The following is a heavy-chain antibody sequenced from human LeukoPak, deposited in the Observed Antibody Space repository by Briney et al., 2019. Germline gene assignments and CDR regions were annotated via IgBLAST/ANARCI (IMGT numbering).Heavy chain of an antibody. CDR1: GYIFTTYW. V-gene: IGHV5-51*01. J-gene: IGHJ3*02. D-gene: IGHD6-13*01. CDR2: IYPGDSDT. Sequence: GESLKISCKGSGYIFTTYWIGWVRQMPGKGLEWMGIIYPGDSDTRYSPSFQGPVTISADKSISTAYLQWSSLKASDTAMYYCARSQAAGTPGAFDIWGQGTMVTVSS. CDR3: ARSQAAGTPGAFDI.